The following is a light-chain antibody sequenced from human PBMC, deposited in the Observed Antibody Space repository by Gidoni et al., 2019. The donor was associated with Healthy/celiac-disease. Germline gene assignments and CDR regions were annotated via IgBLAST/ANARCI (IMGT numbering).Light chain of an antibody. Sequence: VIWMTQSRSLLSASTAARVTISCRMSQGSSRYLAWYQQKPGKAPELLIYAASTLQSGVPSRFSGSGSGTDFTLTISCLESEDFATYYCQQYYSFPWTFGQGTQVEIK. V-gene: IGKV1D-8*01. CDR3: QQYYSFPWT. J-gene: IGKJ1*01. CDR1: QGSSRY. CDR2: AAS.